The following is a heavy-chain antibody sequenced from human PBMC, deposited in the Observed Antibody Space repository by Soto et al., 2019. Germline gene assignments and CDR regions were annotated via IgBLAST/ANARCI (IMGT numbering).Heavy chain of an antibody. D-gene: IGHD6-25*01. J-gene: IGHJ4*02. CDR2: MNPSNGNA. Sequence: QGLEWMGWMNPSNGNAGYAQKFHGRLTMTRNTSISTAYMELSSLRSDDTAVYFCARRKQRSGPNCFGSSGEASLVTLSS. V-gene: IGHV1-8*01. CDR3: ARRKQRSGPNCFGS.